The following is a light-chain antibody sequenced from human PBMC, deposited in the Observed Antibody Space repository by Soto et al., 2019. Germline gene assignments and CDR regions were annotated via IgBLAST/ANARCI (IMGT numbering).Light chain of an antibody. Sequence: DIQMTQSPSSLSASVGDRVTITCRASQSISDNLNWYHQKPGKAPKLLIYAASSLQSGVPSRFSGSGSGTAFTLTISSLQPEDFATYYCQQSDSTPYTFGQGTKLEIK. CDR1: QSISDN. CDR2: AAS. CDR3: QQSDSTPYT. V-gene: IGKV1-39*01. J-gene: IGKJ2*01.